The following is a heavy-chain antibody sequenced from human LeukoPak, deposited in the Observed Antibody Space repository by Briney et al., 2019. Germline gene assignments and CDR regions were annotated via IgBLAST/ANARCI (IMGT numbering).Heavy chain of an antibody. CDR3: ARDGNYCSSTSCYAVDY. D-gene: IGHD2-2*01. J-gene: IGHJ4*02. CDR1: GFTFSGYW. V-gene: IGHV3-7*01. CDR2: IKQDGSEK. Sequence: PGGSLRLSCAASGFTFSGYWMSWVRQAPGKGLEWVANIKQDGSEKYYVDSVKGRFTISRDNAKNSLYLQMNSLRAEDTAVYYCARDGNYCSSTSCYAVDYWGQGTLVTVSS.